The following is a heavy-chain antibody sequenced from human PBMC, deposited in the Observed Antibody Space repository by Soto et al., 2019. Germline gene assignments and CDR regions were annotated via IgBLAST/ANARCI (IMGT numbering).Heavy chain of an antibody. Sequence: GASVKVSCKASGGTFSSYAISWVRQAPGQGLEWMGGIIPIFGTANYAQKFQGRVTITADESTSTAYMELSSLRSEDTAVYYCARVKDYYDRPRYYYYGMDVWGQGTTVTVSS. CDR3: ARVKDYYDRPRYYYYGMDV. CDR2: IIPIFGTA. D-gene: IGHD3-22*01. J-gene: IGHJ6*02. CDR1: GGTFSSYA. V-gene: IGHV1-69*13.